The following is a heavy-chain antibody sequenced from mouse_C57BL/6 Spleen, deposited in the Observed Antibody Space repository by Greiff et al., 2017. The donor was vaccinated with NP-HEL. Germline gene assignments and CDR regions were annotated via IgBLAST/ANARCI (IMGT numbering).Heavy chain of an antibody. V-gene: IGHV1-52*01. CDR2: IDPSDSET. CDR3: ASSVATVVDDFDY. D-gene: IGHD1-1*01. CDR1: GYTFTSYW. Sequence: QVQLQQPGAELVRPGSSVKLSCKASGYTFTSYWMHWVKQRPIQGLEWIGNIDPSDSETHYNQKFKDKATLTVDKSSSTAYMQLSILTSEYTAVYYCASSVATVVDDFDYWGQGTTLTVSS. J-gene: IGHJ2*01.